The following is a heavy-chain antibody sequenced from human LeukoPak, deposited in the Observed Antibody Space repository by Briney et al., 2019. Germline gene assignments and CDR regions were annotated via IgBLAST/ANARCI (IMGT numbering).Heavy chain of an antibody. CDR3: AKDQGGGYYGPFDY. V-gene: IGHV3-30*18. Sequence: GGSLRLSCAASGFTFSSYGMHWVRQAPGKGLEWVAVISYDGSNKYYADSVKGRFTISRDNSKNTLYLQMNSLRAEDTAVYYCAKDQGGGYYGPFDYWGQGTLVTVSS. CDR2: ISYDGSNK. J-gene: IGHJ4*02. D-gene: IGHD1-26*01. CDR1: GFTFSSYG.